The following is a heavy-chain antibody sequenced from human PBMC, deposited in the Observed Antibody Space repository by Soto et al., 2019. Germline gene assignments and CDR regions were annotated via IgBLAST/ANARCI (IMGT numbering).Heavy chain of an antibody. J-gene: IGHJ3*02. V-gene: IGHV3-7*05. D-gene: IGHD4-17*01. CDR3: ARDSGVTVTTLENAFDI. CDR2: IKQDGSEK. CDR1: GFTFSSYW. Sequence: PGESLRLSCAASGFTFSSYWMSWVRQAPGKGLEWVANIKQDGSEKYYVDSVKGRFTISRDNAKNSLYLQMNSLRAEDTAVYYCARDSGVTVTTLENAFDIWGQGTMVTVSS.